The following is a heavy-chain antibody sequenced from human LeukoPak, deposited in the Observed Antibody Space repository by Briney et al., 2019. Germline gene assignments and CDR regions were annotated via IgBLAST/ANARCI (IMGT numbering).Heavy chain of an antibody. D-gene: IGHD2-2*02. V-gene: IGHV4-30-2*03. Sequence: PSETLSLTCTVSGGSISSGGYYWSWIRQPPGKGLEWIGSIYYSGSTYYSPSLKSRVTISVDTSKNQFSLKLSSVTAADTAVYYCARRGVGGVVVPAAIDYWGQGTLVTVSS. CDR1: GGSISSGGYY. CDR2: IYYSGST. J-gene: IGHJ4*02. CDR3: ARRGVGGVVVPAAIDY.